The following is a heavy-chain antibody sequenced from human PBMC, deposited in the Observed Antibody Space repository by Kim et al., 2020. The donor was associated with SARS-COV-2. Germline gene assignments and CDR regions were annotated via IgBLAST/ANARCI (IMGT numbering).Heavy chain of an antibody. J-gene: IGHJ3*02. D-gene: IGHD4-17*01. V-gene: IGHV4-34*01. CDR3: ARSTVTSDYYAFDI. Sequence: NPSLKRRLTISVDTSKNQFSLKLSSVTAADTAVYYCARSTVTSDYYAFDIWGQGTMVTVSS.